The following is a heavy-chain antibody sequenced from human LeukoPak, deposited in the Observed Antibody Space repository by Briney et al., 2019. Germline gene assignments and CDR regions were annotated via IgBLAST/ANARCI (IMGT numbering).Heavy chain of an antibody. D-gene: IGHD4-23*01. CDR2: TNTDGSST. J-gene: IGHJ1*01. V-gene: IGHV3-74*03. CDR3: YGANAEH. CDR1: GFTFSSYW. Sequence: GGSPRLSCAASGFTFSSYWMHWVRQAPGKGLVWVSGTNTDGSSTMYADSVKGRFTIARDNAKNTLYLQMNSLRAEDTAVYYCYGANAEHWGQGTLVTVSS.